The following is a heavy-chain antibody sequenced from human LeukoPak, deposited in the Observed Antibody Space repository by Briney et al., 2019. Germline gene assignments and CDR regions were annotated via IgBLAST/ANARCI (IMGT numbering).Heavy chain of an antibody. Sequence: GGSLRLSCAASGFTFTDYAMSWVRQAPGKGLESISVISGTGTSTYCADFVKGRFTISRDNAKNSLYLQMNSLRAEDTAVYYCARDPVGATTPDCWGQGALVTVSS. CDR1: GFTFTDYA. CDR2: ISGTGTST. CDR3: ARDPVGATTPDC. D-gene: IGHD1-26*01. J-gene: IGHJ4*02. V-gene: IGHV3-23*01.